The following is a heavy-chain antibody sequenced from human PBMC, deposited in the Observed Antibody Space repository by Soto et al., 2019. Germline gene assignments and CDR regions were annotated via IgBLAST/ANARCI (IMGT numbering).Heavy chain of an antibody. CDR1: GYTFTSYG. Sequence: ASVKVSCKASGYTFTSYGISWVRQAPGQGLEWMGWISAYNGNTNYAQKPQGRVTMTTDTSTSTAYMELRSLRSDDTAVYYCARTERYFDWLLYYFDYWGQGTLVTVSS. CDR2: ISAYNGNT. V-gene: IGHV1-18*01. J-gene: IGHJ4*02. CDR3: ARTERYFDWLLYYFDY. D-gene: IGHD3-9*01.